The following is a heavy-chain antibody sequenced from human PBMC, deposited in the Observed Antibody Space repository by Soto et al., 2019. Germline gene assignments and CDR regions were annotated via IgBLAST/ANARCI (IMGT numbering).Heavy chain of an antibody. V-gene: IGHV1-2*02. D-gene: IGHD6-6*01. J-gene: IGHJ5*02. CDR1: GFSFTGYY. Sequence: ALVKVSCKASGFSFTGYYIHWLRQAPGQGLEWMGWINAHSGGTEYAQKFQGRVTLTRDTSIATAYLTLTSLTSDDTALYYCAKDLTRQLAYWLDPWGQGTQVTVYS. CDR2: INAHSGGT. CDR3: AKDLTRQLAYWLDP.